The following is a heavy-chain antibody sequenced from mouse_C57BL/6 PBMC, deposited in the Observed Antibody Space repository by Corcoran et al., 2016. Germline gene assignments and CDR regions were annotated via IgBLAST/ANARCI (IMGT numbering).Heavy chain of an antibody. D-gene: IGHD1-1*01. CDR1: GYMFTDYY. J-gene: IGHJ1*03. V-gene: IGHV1-26*01. Sequence: EVQLQQSGPELVKPGASVKISCKASGYMFTDYYMNWVKQSHGKSLEWIGDINPNNGGTSYNQKFKGKATLTVDKSSSTAYMELRSLTSEDSAVYYCARVDGSSYWYFDVWGTGTTVTVSS. CDR2: INPNNGGT. CDR3: ARVDGSSYWYFDV.